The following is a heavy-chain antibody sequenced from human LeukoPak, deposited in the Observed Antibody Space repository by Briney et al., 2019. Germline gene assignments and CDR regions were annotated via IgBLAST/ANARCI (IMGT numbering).Heavy chain of an antibody. CDR2: IYDSGTT. V-gene: IGHV4-59*08. CDR3: AGTLKWLSFDQ. CDR1: GGSFSGYY. Sequence: SETLSLTCTVSGGSFSGYYWSWIRQPPGKGLEWIGNIYDSGTTNYNPSLKSRLTISLDTSKNQLSLKLSSVTAADTAVYYCAGTLKWLSFDQWGQGTLVTVAS. J-gene: IGHJ4*02. D-gene: IGHD5-24*01.